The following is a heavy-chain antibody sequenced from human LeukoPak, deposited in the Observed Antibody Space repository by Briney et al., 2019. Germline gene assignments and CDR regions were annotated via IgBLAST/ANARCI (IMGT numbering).Heavy chain of an antibody. CDR3: SRDFGSVTSGRYDASDI. CDR1: GFTFSSYW. CDR2: IKQDGSEK. J-gene: IGHJ3*02. V-gene: IGHV3-7*01. Sequence: GGSLRLSCAASGFTFSSYWMSWVRQAPGKGLEWVANIKQDGSEKYYVDSVKGRFTISRDNAKNSLYLQMNSLRADDTAVYHCSRDFGSVTSGRYDASDIWGQGTMVTLSS. D-gene: IGHD6-19*01.